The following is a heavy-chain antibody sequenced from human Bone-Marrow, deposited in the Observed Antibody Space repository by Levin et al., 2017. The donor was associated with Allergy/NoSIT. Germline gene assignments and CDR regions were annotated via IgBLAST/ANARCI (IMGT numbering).Heavy chain of an antibody. Sequence: SETLSLTCAVSGGSISSSNWWNWVRQSPGGGLEWIGEIYHSGSTNYNPSLKNRIFISVDKSRNQFSLRLNSVTAAATALYYCARRNSSWVVFAFDMWGQGTLVTVSS. CDR1: GGSISSSNW. V-gene: IGHV4-4*02. CDR2: IYHSGST. J-gene: IGHJ3*02. D-gene: IGHD2-8*02. CDR3: ARRNSSWVVFAFDM.